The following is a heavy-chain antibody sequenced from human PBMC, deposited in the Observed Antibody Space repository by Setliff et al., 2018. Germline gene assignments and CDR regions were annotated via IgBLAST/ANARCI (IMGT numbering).Heavy chain of an antibody. D-gene: IGHD3-3*01. CDR2: IWYDGSNK. CDR1: GFTFSSYW. V-gene: IGHV3-33*08. J-gene: IGHJ4*02. Sequence: GGSLRLSCAASGFTFSSYWMSWVRQAPGKGLEWVAVIWYDGSNKYYADSVKGRFTISRGNSKNTLYLQMNSLRAEDTAVYYCARERMYYNFWSGYSDYWGQGTLVTVSS. CDR3: ARERMYYNFWSGYSDY.